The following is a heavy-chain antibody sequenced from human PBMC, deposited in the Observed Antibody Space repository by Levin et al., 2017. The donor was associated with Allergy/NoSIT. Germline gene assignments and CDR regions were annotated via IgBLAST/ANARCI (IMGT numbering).Heavy chain of an antibody. CDR1: GYTLTELS. J-gene: IGHJ4*02. Sequence: ASVKVSCKVSGYTLTELSMHWVRQAPGEGLEWMGGFDPEDGEAIYAQKFQGRVTMTEDTSTDTAYIELSSLSSEDTAVYYCATDLLTADYNFSNYWGQGTLVTVSS. V-gene: IGHV1-24*01. D-gene: IGHD5-24*01. CDR3: ATDLLTADYNFSNY. CDR2: FDPEDGEA.